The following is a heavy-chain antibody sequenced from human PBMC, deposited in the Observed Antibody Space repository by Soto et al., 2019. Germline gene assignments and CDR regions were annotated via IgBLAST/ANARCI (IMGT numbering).Heavy chain of an antibody. V-gene: IGHV4-59*01. CDR3: ARAYIWGSYRHDAFDI. Sequence: SETLSLTCIVSGGSISSYYWSWIRQPPGKGLEWIGYIYYSGSTNYNPSLKSRVTISGDTSKNQFSLKLSSVTAADTAVYYCARAYIWGSYRHDAFDIWGQGTMVTVSS. CDR2: IYYSGST. J-gene: IGHJ3*02. CDR1: GGSISSYY. D-gene: IGHD3-16*02.